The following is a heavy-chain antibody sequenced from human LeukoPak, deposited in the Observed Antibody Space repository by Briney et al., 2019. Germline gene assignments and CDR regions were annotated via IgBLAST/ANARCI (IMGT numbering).Heavy chain of an antibody. V-gene: IGHV3-15*01. Sequence: GGSLRLSCAASGFTFSNAWMSWVRQAPGKGLEWVGRIKSKTDGGTTDYAAPVKGRFTISRDDSKNTLYLQMNSLKTEDTAVYYCTLQYSSRRGGAFDIWGQGTMVTVSS. CDR3: TLQYSSRRGGAFDI. J-gene: IGHJ3*02. D-gene: IGHD6-13*01. CDR2: IKSKTDGGTT. CDR1: GFTFSNAW.